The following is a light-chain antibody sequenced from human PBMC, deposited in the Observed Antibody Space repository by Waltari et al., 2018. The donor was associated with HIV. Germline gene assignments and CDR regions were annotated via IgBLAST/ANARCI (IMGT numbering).Light chain of an antibody. V-gene: IGKV3-11*01. CDR3: QQRNNWPLIT. CDR1: HSISSY. CDR2: DAS. Sequence: VSTPSPVTMSVSPVESATLSCRASHSISSYLSWYQQKPGQATRLHIYDASKRATGIPARFSGSGSGTDFTLTITSLEAEDFAVYYCQQRNNWPLITFGPGTTVDV. J-gene: IGKJ3*01.